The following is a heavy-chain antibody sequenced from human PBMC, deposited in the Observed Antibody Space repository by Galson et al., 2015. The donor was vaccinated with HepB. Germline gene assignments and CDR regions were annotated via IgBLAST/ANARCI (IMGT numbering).Heavy chain of an antibody. CDR3: ARVGGYSGYDSNYYYGMDV. CDR2: ISAYNGNT. J-gene: IGHJ6*02. Sequence: SVKVSCKASGSTFTSYGISWVRQAPGQGLEWMGWISAYNGNTNYAQKLQGRVTMTTDTSTSTAYMELRSLRSDDTAVYYCARVGGYSGYDSNYYYGMDVWGQGTTVTVSS. V-gene: IGHV1-18*04. CDR1: GSTFTSYG. D-gene: IGHD5-12*01.